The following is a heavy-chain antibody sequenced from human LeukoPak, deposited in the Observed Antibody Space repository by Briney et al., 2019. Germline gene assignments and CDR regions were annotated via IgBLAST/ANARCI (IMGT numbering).Heavy chain of an antibody. J-gene: IGHJ1*01. CDR1: GFTFSIYS. CDR2: ISSSSSYI. V-gene: IGHV3-21*01. CDR3: TTYGSGSYFRNLAEYFHH. D-gene: IGHD3-10*01. Sequence: GGSLRLSCAASGFTFSIYSMNCVREAPGRGVGWVSSISSSSSYIYYADSVRGRFPISRDNDTNSLYLQMNSLRAEDTAVYYCTTYGSGSYFRNLAEYFHHWGQGTLVTVSS.